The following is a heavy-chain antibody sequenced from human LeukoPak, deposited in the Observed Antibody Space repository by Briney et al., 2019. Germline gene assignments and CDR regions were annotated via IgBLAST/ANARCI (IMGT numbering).Heavy chain of an antibody. D-gene: IGHD3-9*01. Sequence: GGSLRLSCAASGFIFSNHYMDWVRQAPGKGLEWVGRIRHKVHSYTTEYAASVRGRFIISRDDSQNSLYLQMNSLKTDDTAVYYCARHAADYDVLTGSYSGDYFAYWGQGTLVTVSS. V-gene: IGHV3-72*01. CDR3: ARHAADYDVLTGSYSGDYFAY. CDR2: IRHKVHSYTT. J-gene: IGHJ4*02. CDR1: GFIFSNHY.